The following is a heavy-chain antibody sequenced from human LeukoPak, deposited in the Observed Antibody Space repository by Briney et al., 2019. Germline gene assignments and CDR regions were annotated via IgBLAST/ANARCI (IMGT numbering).Heavy chain of an antibody. CDR3: ASSPQNYCSSTSCSVDY. CDR2: IEPSDSYT. V-gene: IGHV5-10-1*01. J-gene: IGHJ4*02. D-gene: IGHD2-2*01. CDR1: GYSFTSYW. Sequence: GESLKISCKGSGYSFTSYWISWVRQMPGKGLEWMGRIEPSDSYTNYSPAFQGHVTISADKSISTAYLQWSSLKASDTAMYYCASSPQNYCSSTSCSVDYWGQGTLVTVSS.